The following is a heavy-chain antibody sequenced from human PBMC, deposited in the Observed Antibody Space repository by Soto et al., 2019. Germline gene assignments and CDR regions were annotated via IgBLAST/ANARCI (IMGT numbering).Heavy chain of an antibody. V-gene: IGHV1-46*01. J-gene: IGHJ6*02. Sequence: ASVKVSCKASGYTFTSYYMHCARQAPGQGLEWMGIINPSGGSTSSAQKFQGRVTMTRDTSTSTVYMELSSLRSEDTAVYYCARGHTTSGKTHLYYYYYGMDVWGQGTTVTVSS. CDR3: ARGHTTSGKTHLYYYYYGMDV. CDR1: GYTFTSYY. CDR2: INPSGGST. D-gene: IGHD2-15*01.